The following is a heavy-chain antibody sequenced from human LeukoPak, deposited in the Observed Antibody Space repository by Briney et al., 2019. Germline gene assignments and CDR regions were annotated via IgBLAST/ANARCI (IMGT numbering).Heavy chain of an antibody. CDR1: GFTFNTYA. V-gene: IGHV3-30*14. CDR2: ISYDGNNK. CDR3: ARDQVVAWRAFDI. J-gene: IGHJ3*02. Sequence: GGSLRLSCAASGFTFNTYAMHWVRQAPGKGLEWVAIISYDGNNKYYADSVKGRFTISRDNYKNTLYVQMNSLRVEDTAVYYCARDQVVAWRAFDIWGQGTMVTVSS. D-gene: IGHD2-15*01.